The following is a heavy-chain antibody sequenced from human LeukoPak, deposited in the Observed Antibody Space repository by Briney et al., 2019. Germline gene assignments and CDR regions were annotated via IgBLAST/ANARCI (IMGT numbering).Heavy chain of an antibody. D-gene: IGHD6-6*01. Sequence: PSETLSLTCVLYGGSSSGYYWSWIRQPPGKGLEWIGEINHSGSTNYNPSLESRVTISVDTSKNQFSLKLSSVTAADTAVYYCAREKSSSVRFDYWGQGTLVTVSS. J-gene: IGHJ4*02. V-gene: IGHV4-34*01. CDR2: INHSGST. CDR1: GGSSSGYY. CDR3: AREKSSSVRFDY.